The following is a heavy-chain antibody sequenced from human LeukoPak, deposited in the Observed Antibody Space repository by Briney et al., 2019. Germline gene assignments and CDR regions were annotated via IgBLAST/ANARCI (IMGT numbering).Heavy chain of an antibody. CDR1: GYTFTGYY. D-gene: IGHD3-10*01. V-gene: IGHV1-2*02. CDR3: ARDRVWFGEVNYYYYMDV. Sequence: GASVKVSCKASGYTFTGYYMHWVRQAPGQGLEWMGWINPNSGGTNYAQKFQGRVTMTRDTSISTAYMELSRLRSDDTAVYYCARDRVWFGEVNYYYYMDVWGKGTTVTISS. J-gene: IGHJ6*03. CDR2: INPNSGGT.